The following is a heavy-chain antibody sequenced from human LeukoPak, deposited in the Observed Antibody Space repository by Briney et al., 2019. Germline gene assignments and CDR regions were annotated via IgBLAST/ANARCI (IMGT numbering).Heavy chain of an antibody. J-gene: IGHJ6*03. V-gene: IGHV3-23*05. CDR3: AKGGRDFWSGSIDDHYYYMDV. Sequence: GGSLRLSCSASGFAFTNYAMNWVRQAPGQGLEWVSLISGNGETSFYADSVRGRFTISRDNSKNTLCLQMNSLRAEDTAVYYCAKGGRDFWSGSIDDHYYYMDVWGKGTTVTVSS. D-gene: IGHD3-3*01. CDR1: GFAFTNYA. CDR2: ISGNGETS.